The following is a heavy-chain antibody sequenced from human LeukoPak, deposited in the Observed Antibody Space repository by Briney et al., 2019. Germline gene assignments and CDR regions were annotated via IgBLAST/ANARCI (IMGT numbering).Heavy chain of an antibody. CDR3: ARDRDYYGSGSYYTASNYYYGMDV. D-gene: IGHD3-10*01. J-gene: IGHJ6*02. CDR1: GFTFSSYS. CDR2: ISSSSSYI. Sequence: GGSLRLSCAASGFTFSSYSMNWVRQAPGKGLEWVSSISSSSSYIYYADSVKGRFTISRDNAKNSLYLQMNSLRAEDTAVYYCARDRDYYGSGSYYTASNYYYGMDVWGQGTTVTVSS. V-gene: IGHV3-21*01.